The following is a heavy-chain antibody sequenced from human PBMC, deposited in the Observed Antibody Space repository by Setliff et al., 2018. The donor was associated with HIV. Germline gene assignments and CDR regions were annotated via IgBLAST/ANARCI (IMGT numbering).Heavy chain of an antibody. Sequence: GASVKVSCKASGYTFTKYAMSWVRQAPGQGLEWVGWINTNTGSPTYAQGLTGRFVFSLDTSVNTAYLQISSLTAEDTAVYYCARDFLGDPDWSLDYWGQGTLVTVSS. J-gene: IGHJ4*02. CDR2: INTNTGSP. V-gene: IGHV7-4-1*02. CDR3: ARDFLGDPDWSLDY. D-gene: IGHD3-9*01. CDR1: GYTFTKYA.